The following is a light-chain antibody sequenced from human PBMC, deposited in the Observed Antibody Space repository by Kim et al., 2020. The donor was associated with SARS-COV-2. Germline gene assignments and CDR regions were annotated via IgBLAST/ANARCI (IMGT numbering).Light chain of an antibody. V-gene: IGKV1-16*01. CDR1: QPISNF. Sequence: DIQMTQSPSSLSASFGDRVFITCRASQPISNFLAWFQQKPGKAPKSLIYAASSLQTGVPSRFSGSGSGTDFTLTISNVQPEDSATYYCQHYDSYPRKFGQGTRLEIK. CDR2: AAS. J-gene: IGKJ5*01. CDR3: QHYDSYPRK.